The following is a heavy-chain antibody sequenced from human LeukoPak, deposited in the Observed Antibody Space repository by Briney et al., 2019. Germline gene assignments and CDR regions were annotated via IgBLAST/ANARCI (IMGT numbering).Heavy chain of an antibody. CDR2: ISSSSSTI. D-gene: IGHD6-19*01. CDR3: AKEGAASSGWYGDAFDI. J-gene: IGHJ3*02. CDR1: GFTFSSYS. V-gene: IGHV3-48*01. Sequence: GGSLRLSCAASGFTFSSYSMNWVRQAPGKGLEWVSYISSSSSTIYYADSVKGRFTISRDNSKNTLYLQMNSLRAEDTAVYYCAKEGAASSGWYGDAFDIWGQGTMVTVSS.